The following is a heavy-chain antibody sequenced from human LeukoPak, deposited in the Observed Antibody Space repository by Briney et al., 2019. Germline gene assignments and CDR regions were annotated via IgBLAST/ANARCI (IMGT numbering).Heavy chain of an antibody. Sequence: ASVKVSCKASGYTFTSFGFSWVRQAPGQGLEWMGWISTYNGNTYYAQNLQGRVTMTTDTSTSTAYMELRSLRSDDTAVYYCARDHVDYCQLGDYWGQGTLVTVSS. CDR2: ISTYNGNT. V-gene: IGHV1-18*01. J-gene: IGHJ4*02. CDR1: GYTFTSFG. D-gene: IGHD4/OR15-4a*01. CDR3: ARDHVDYCQLGDY.